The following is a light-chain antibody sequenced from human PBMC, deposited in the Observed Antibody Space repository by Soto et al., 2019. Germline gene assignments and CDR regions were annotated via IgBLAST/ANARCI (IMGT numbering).Light chain of an antibody. Sequence: DIQMTQSPSTLSASVGDTVTVTCRASQSVSGWLAWYQQKPGEAPKLLIYEASALPRGVPSRFSGSRSGTKFTLTIASLQPDDFATYYCQQYETFSGTFGPGTKVDI. V-gene: IGKV1-5*01. CDR1: QSVSGW. J-gene: IGKJ1*01. CDR2: EAS. CDR3: QQYETFSGT.